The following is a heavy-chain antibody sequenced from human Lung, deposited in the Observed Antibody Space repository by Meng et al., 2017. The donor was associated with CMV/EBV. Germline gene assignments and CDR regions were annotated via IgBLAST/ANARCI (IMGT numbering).Heavy chain of an antibody. D-gene: IGHD3-10*02. CDR3: ARVVVHYYARGDNADYSDY. CDR2: ISAYSGNT. Sequence: FNNYGPIWVRQAPGKGLEWVGGISAYSGNTNYAQKIQDRVTMTTHTSSNTAYMELRSLRSDDTAIYYCARVVVHYYARGDNADYSDYWGQGTLVTVSS. V-gene: IGHV1-18*04. J-gene: IGHJ4*02. CDR1: FNNYG.